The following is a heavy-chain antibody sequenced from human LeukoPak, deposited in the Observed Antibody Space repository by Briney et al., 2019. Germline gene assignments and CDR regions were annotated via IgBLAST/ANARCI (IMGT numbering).Heavy chain of an antibody. CDR1: GFTFSSYA. CDR3: ARDFTTVTTN. D-gene: IGHD4-17*01. V-gene: IGHV3-30-3*01. CDR2: ISYDGSNK. Sequence: GRSLRLSCAASGFTFSSYAMHWVRQAPGKGLEWVAVISYDGSNKYYADSVKGRFTISRDNSKNTLYLQMNSLRAEDTAVYYCARDFTTVTTNWGQETLVTVSS. J-gene: IGHJ4*02.